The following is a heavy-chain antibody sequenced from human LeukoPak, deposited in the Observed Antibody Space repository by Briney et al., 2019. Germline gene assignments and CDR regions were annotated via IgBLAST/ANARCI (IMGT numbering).Heavy chain of an antibody. Sequence: SETLSLTCTVSGGSISSYYWNWIRQSPGKGLEWIGYIYYSGSTNYNPSLKSRVTISVDTSKNQFSLKLSSVTSADTAVYYCARAGRMAEPGTFDIWGQGTMVTVSS. D-gene: IGHD6-19*01. CDR2: IYYSGST. CDR3: ARAGRMAEPGTFDI. J-gene: IGHJ3*02. CDR1: GGSISSYY. V-gene: IGHV4-59*12.